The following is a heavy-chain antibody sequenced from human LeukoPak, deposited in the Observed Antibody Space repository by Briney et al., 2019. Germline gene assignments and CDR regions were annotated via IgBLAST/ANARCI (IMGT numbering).Heavy chain of an antibody. CDR1: GYTFTGYY. CDR2: INPSGGST. D-gene: IGHD4-23*01. Sequence: ASVKVSCKASGYTFTGYYMHWVRQAPGQGLEWMGIINPSGGSTSYAQKFQGRVTMTRDMSTSTDYMELSSLRSEDTAVYYCARDNSVEDTAWWFDPWGQGTLVTVSS. J-gene: IGHJ5*02. V-gene: IGHV1-46*01. CDR3: ARDNSVEDTAWWFDP.